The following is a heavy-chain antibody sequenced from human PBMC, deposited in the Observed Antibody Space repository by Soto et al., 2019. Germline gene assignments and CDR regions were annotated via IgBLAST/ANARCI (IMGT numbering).Heavy chain of an antibody. V-gene: IGHV4-31*03. J-gene: IGHJ4*02. CDR2: IYYSGST. Sequence: QVQLQESGPGLVKPSQTLSLTCTVSGGSISNGGYYWSWIRQHPGKGLEWIGYIYYSGSTYYNPSLKSRVTISVDTSKNQFSLKLSSVTAADTAVYYCARGVEDGSGSYYYYFDYWGQGTLVTVSS. CDR1: GGSISNGGYY. CDR3: ARGVEDGSGSYYYYFDY. D-gene: IGHD3-10*01.